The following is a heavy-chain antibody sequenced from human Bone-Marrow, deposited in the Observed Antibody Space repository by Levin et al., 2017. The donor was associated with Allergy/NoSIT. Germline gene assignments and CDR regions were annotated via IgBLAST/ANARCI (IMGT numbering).Heavy chain of an antibody. D-gene: IGHD1-7*01. CDR2: IDYSGST. J-gene: IGHJ3*02. V-gene: IGHV4-31*03. Sequence: SETLSLTCTVSGGSINSAGSFWAWIRQHPGTGLEWIGYIDYSGSTNYTPSLKSRLSISVDASKDQFSLKLSSVTAADTAVYYCAKYNWNFGIDAFDIWGHGTVVTVSS. CDR1: GGSINSAGSF. CDR3: AKYNWNFGIDAFDI.